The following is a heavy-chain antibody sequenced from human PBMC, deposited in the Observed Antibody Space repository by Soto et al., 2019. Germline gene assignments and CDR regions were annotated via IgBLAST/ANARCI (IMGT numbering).Heavy chain of an antibody. Sequence: QVHLQQWGAGLLKPSETLSLTCAVYGGSFSGYYWSWIRQPPGKGLGWIGEINHSGSTNYNPSLKSRVTISADKSKNQFTLKLSSVTAADTAVYYCASSGYWLIVTTVPYYFDYWGQGTLVTVSS. D-gene: IGHD4-17*01. CDR3: ASSGYWLIVTTVPYYFDY. J-gene: IGHJ4*02. CDR2: INHSGST. CDR1: GGSFSGYY. V-gene: IGHV4-34*01.